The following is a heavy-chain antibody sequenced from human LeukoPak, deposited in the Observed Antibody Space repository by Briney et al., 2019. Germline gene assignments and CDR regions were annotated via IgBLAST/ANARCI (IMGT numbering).Heavy chain of an antibody. V-gene: IGHV1-69*04. CDR1: GGTFSSYA. CDR2: IVPILGIA. Sequence: SVTVSCKASGGTFSSYAISWVRQAPGQGLEWMGRIVPILGIANYAQKFQGRVTITADKSTSTAYMELSSLRSDDTAVYYCARGEQDDPFDYWGQGTLVTVSS. D-gene: IGHD1/OR15-1a*01. J-gene: IGHJ4*02. CDR3: ARGEQDDPFDY.